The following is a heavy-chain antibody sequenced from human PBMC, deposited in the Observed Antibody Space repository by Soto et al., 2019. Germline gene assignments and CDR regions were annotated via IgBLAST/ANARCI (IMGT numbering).Heavy chain of an antibody. CDR3: AGDYGAYEAAFDP. V-gene: IGHV4-59*01. CDR1: GASISDFY. CDR2: IHYSGST. D-gene: IGHD4-17*01. J-gene: IGHJ5*02. Sequence: QVQLQESGPGLLKPSETLSLSCTISGASISDFYWNWIRQPPWKGLEWIGYIHYSGSTNYSPSLKSRVNISLDTSRKQFSLKLNSVTAEDTAVYYCAGDYGAYEAAFDPWGQGTLVTVSS.